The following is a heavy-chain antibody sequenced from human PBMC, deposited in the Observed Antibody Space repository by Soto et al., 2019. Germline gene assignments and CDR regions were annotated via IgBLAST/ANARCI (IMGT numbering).Heavy chain of an antibody. CDR1: GGSISSGGYY. CDR3: ARDTRSHYYYYGMDV. J-gene: IGHJ6*02. V-gene: IGHV4-31*03. D-gene: IGHD3-10*01. CDR2: IYYSGST. Sequence: KTSETLSLTCTVSGGSISSGGYYWSWIRQHPGKGLEWIGYIYYSGSTYYNPSLKSRVTISVDTSKNQFSLKLSSVTAADTAVYYCARDTRSHYYYYGMDVWGQGTTVTVSS.